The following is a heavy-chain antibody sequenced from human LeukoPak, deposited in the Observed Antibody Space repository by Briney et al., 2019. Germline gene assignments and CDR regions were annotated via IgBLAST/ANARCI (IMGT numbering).Heavy chain of an antibody. J-gene: IGHJ4*02. CDR1: GGSINSGDHS. Sequence: SETLSLTCAVSGGSINSGDHSWSWIRQPPGKGLEWIGYIYRSSSTYYNPSLKSRVSISIDRSNNQFSLRLTSVTAADTAVYYCARGASYGRSDFDFWGRGTLVIVSS. CDR3: ARGASYGRSDFDF. V-gene: IGHV4-30-2*01. D-gene: IGHD1-26*01. CDR2: IYRSSST.